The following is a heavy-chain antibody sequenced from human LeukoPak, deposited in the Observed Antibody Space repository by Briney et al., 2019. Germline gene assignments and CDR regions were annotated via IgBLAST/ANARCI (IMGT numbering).Heavy chain of an antibody. V-gene: IGHV3-23*01. CDR1: GFTFSNFA. CDR2: ISAGGGST. D-gene: IGHD3-10*01. CDR3: AKDWRRGSGFDY. Sequence: GGSLRLSCGASGFTFSNFAMSWVRQAPGKGLEWVSDISAGGGSTYYADFVKGRFTISRDNSKNTLYLQMNSLRAEDTAVYYCAKDWRRGSGFDYWGQGTLVTVSS. J-gene: IGHJ4*02.